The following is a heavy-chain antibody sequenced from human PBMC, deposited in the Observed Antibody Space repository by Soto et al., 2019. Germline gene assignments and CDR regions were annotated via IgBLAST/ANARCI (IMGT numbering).Heavy chain of an antibody. J-gene: IGHJ4*02. V-gene: IGHV3-23*01. Sequence: PGGSLRLSCAASGFTFSSYAMSWVRQAPGKGLEWVSAISVSGGSTYYADSVKGRFTISRDNSKNTLYLQMNSLRAEDTAVYYCAKGVGSGSYVIDYWGQGTLVTVSS. D-gene: IGHD1-26*01. CDR1: GFTFSSYA. CDR3: AKGVGSGSYVIDY. CDR2: ISVSGGST.